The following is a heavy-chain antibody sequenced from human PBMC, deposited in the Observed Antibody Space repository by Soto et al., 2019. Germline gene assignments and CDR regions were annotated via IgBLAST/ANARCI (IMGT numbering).Heavy chain of an antibody. J-gene: IGHJ6*02. Sequence: QEELVQSGAEVKKPGSSVNVSCKASGGTFASYSITWVRQAPGQRLEWMGEIIPLLKTVNYAQKFQGRVTITGDRSPSTVYMARSRLRSDETAVYYCARDPVDLFGYMDVWGHGTTVTV. V-gene: IGHV1-69*06. CDR3: ARDPVDLFGYMDV. D-gene: IGHD6-25*01. CDR1: GGTFASYS. CDR2: IIPLLKTV.